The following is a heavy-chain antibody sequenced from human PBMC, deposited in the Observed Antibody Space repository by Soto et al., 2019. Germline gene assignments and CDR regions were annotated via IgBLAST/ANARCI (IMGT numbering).Heavy chain of an antibody. V-gene: IGHV4-31*03. CDR2: IYNGRT. CDR3: ASDALRFLEWPVLGT. Sequence: NPSETLSLTCTVSGDSISSGGYYWSWIRQLPGKGLEWIGYIYNGRTYYNPSLESRVTISVDTSKNQFSLKLSSVTAADTAIYYCASDALRFLEWPVLGTWGQGTLVTVSS. CDR1: GDSISSGGYY. J-gene: IGHJ5*02. D-gene: IGHD3-3*01.